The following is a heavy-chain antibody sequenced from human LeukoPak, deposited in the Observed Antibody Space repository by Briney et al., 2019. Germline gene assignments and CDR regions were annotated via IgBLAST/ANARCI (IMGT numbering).Heavy chain of an antibody. J-gene: IGHJ3*02. V-gene: IGHV3-21*01. CDR3: ARGWERGAFDI. CDR1: GFTFSSYS. Sequence: GSLRLSCAASGFTFSSYSMNWVRQAPGKGLEWVSSISSSSSYIYYADSVKGRFTISRDNAKNSLYLQMNSLRAEDTAVYYCARGWERGAFDIWGQGTMVTVSS. CDR2: ISSSSSYI. D-gene: IGHD1-26*01.